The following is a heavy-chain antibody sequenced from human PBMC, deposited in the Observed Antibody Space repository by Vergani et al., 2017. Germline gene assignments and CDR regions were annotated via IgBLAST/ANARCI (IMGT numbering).Heavy chain of an antibody. Sequence: QVQLVQSGAEVKKPGASVKVSCKASGYTFTSYGISWVRQAPGQGLEWMGWISAYNGNTNYAQKLQGRVTMTTDTSTSTAYMELRSLRSVDTAVYYCAGDDRCCSGAGCLGGGILDYWGQGTLVTVAS. D-gene: IGHD2-15*01. CDR1: GYTFTSYG. V-gene: IGHV1-18*01. CDR2: ISAYNGNT. J-gene: IGHJ4*02. CDR3: AGDDRCCSGAGCLGGGILDY.